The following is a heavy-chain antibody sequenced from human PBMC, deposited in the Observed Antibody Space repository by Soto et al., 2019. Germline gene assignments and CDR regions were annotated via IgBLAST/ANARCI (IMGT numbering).Heavy chain of an antibody. CDR2: IRSKPFGHAT. CDR1: GFTFSDSA. Sequence: GESLKISCAASGFTFSDSAVNWVRQASGKGLEWVGHIRSKPFGHATAYAASVRGRFTISRDDSKNTAYLQMNSLNSDDTAVYYCARDWTYAVDYWGQGTLVTVSS. V-gene: IGHV3-73*01. D-gene: IGHD1-7*01. J-gene: IGHJ4*02. CDR3: ARDWTYAVDY.